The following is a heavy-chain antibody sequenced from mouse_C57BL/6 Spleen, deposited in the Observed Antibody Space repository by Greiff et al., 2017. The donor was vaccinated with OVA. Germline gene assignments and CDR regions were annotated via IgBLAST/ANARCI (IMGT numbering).Heavy chain of an antibody. CDR2: INPSTGGT. Sequence: VQLQQSGPELVKPGASVKISCKASGYSFTGYYMNWVKQSPEKSLEWIGEINPSTGGTTYTQQFTSTAPLTVSTSSSTAYMQLKSLTSEDSAVYYCARSAYDYDQAWFAYWGQGTLVTVSA. CDR3: ARSAYDYDQAWFAY. CDR1: GYSFTGYY. J-gene: IGHJ3*01. D-gene: IGHD2-4*01. V-gene: IGHV1-42*01.